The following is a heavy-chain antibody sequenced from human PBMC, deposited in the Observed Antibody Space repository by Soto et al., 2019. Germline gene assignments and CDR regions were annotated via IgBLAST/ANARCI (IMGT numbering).Heavy chain of an antibody. CDR1: GGSISSSSYY. CDR3: ARHARNRGVHYGRQPNWFDP. D-gene: IGHD3-10*01. J-gene: IGHJ5*02. CDR2: TYYSGST. Sequence: QLQLQESGPGLVKPSETLSLTCTVSGGSISSSSYYWGWIRQPPGKGLEWIGSTYYSGSTYYNPSLKSRVTISVATSKNPFSLKLRSVTAADTAVYYCARHARNRGVHYGRQPNWFDPWGQGTLVTVSS. V-gene: IGHV4-39*01.